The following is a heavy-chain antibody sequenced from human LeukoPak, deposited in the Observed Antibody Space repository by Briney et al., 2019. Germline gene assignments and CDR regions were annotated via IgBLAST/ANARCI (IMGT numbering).Heavy chain of an antibody. Sequence: GGSLRLSCAASGFTFSSYAMSWVRQAPGKGLEWVSAISGSGGSTYYADSVKGRFTISRDNSKNTLYLQMNSLRAEDTAVYYCAKTQTTYWNCVSNYYYMDVWGKGTTVTVSS. J-gene: IGHJ6*03. CDR2: ISGSGGST. D-gene: IGHD1-7*01. CDR3: AKTQTTYWNCVSNYYYMDV. V-gene: IGHV3-23*01. CDR1: GFTFSSYA.